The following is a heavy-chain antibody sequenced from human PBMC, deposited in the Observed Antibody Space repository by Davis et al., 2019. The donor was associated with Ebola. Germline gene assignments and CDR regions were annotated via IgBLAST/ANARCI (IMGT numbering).Heavy chain of an antibody. V-gene: IGHV4-39*01. Sequence: GSLRLSCTVSGGSISSSSYYWGWIRQPPGKGLEWIGSIYYSGSTYYNPSLKSRVTISVDTSKNQFSLKLSSVTAADTAVYYCARGLTTVTTVWFDPWGQGTLVTVSS. CDR1: GGSISSSSYY. CDR3: ARGLTTVTTVWFDP. J-gene: IGHJ5*02. CDR2: IYYSGST. D-gene: IGHD4-17*01.